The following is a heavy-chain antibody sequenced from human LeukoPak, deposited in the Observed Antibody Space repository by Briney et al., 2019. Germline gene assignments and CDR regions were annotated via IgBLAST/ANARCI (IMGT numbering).Heavy chain of an antibody. V-gene: IGHV3-48*01. Sequence: GGSLRLSCAASGFTFSSYSMNWVRQDPGKGLEWVSYISSSSSTIYCADSVKGRFTISRDNAKNSLYLQMNSLRAVDTAVYYCSVVPAAIASRGDWGQGTLVTVSS. CDR2: ISSSSSTI. CDR3: SVVPAAIASRGD. D-gene: IGHD2-2*01. J-gene: IGHJ4*02. CDR1: GFTFSSYS.